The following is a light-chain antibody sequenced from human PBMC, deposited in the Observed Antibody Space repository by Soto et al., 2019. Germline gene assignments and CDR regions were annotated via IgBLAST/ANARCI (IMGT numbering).Light chain of an antibody. CDR3: NSYTGSSTRV. Sequence: QSALTQPASVSGSPGQSITISCTGTSSNVGGYNYVSWYQQHPSKAPQLLIYAVGNRPSGVSDRFSGSKSGNTASLTISGLQAEDEADNYCNSYTGSSTRVFGTGTKLTVL. CDR1: SSNVGGYNY. V-gene: IGLV2-14*01. J-gene: IGLJ1*01. CDR2: AVG.